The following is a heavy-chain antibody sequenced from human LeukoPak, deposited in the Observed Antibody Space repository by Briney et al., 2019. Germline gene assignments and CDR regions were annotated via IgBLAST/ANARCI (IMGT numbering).Heavy chain of an antibody. J-gene: IGHJ4*02. CDR2: ISSSSYI. CDR3: ARMDLGYCSGGSCYF. CDR1: GFTFSSYS. V-gene: IGHV3-21*01. Sequence: GGSLRLSCAASGFTFSSYSMNWVRQAPGKGLEWVSSISSSSYIYYADSVKGRFTISRDNAKNSLYLQMNSLRAGDTAVYYCARMDLGYCSGGSCYFWGQGTLVTVSS. D-gene: IGHD2-15*01.